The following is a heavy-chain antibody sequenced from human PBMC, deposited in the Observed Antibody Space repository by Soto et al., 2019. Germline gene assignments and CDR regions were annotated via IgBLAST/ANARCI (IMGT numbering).Heavy chain of an antibody. CDR3: ANTWQLAARSRPVYFDY. Sequence: GGSLRLSCAASGFTFSSYAMSWVRQAPGKGLEWVSAISGSGGSTYYTDSVKGRFTISRDNSKNTLYLQMNSLRAEDTAVYYCANTWQLAARSRPVYFDYWGQGTLVTVSS. J-gene: IGHJ4*02. D-gene: IGHD6-6*01. CDR1: GFTFSSYA. CDR2: ISGSGGST. V-gene: IGHV3-23*01.